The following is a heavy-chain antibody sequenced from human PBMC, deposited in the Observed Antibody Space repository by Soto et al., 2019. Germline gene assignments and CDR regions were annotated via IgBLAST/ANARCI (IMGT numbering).Heavy chain of an antibody. J-gene: IGHJ6*03. V-gene: IGHV4-39*01. CDR3: ARPLSLGSSYYYYYYMDV. CDR2: IYYSGST. D-gene: IGHD6-6*01. Sequence: SETLSLTCTVSGGSISSSSYYWGWICQPPGKGLEWIGSIYYSGSTYYNPSLKSRVTISVDTSKNQFSLKLSSVTAADTAVYYCARPLSLGSSYYYYYYMDVWGKGTTVTVSS. CDR1: GGSISSSSYY.